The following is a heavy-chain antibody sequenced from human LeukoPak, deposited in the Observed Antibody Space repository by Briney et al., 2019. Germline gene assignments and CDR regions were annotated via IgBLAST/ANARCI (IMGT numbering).Heavy chain of an antibody. CDR1: GGSISSYY. CDR2: IYYSGST. J-gene: IGHJ4*02. D-gene: IGHD5-24*01. CDR3: ARHSRDGFIEPYFDY. Sequence: SETLSLTCTVSGGSISSYYWSWIRQPPGKGLEWIGYIYYSGSTNYNPSLKSRVTISVDTSKTQFSLKLSSVTAADTAVYYCARHSRDGFIEPYFDYWGQGTLVTVSS. V-gene: IGHV4-59*08.